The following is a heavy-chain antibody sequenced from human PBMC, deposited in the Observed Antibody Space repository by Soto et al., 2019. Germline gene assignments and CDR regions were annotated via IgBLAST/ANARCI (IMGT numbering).Heavy chain of an antibody. CDR2: TYYRSKWYN. CDR3: ARDIVATITRGKTYYYYGMDV. J-gene: IGHJ6*02. CDR1: GDSVSSNSAA. V-gene: IGHV6-1*01. Sequence: SQTLSLTCAISGDSVSSNSAALNLIRQSPSRGLEWLGRTYYRSKWYNDYAVSVKSRITINPDTSKNQFSLQLNSVTPEDTAVYYCARDIVATITRGKTYYYYGMDVWGQGTTVTVSS. D-gene: IGHD5-12*01.